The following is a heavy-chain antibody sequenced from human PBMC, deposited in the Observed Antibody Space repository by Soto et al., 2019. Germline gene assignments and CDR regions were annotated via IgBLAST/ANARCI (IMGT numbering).Heavy chain of an antibody. D-gene: IGHD1-26*01. V-gene: IGHV3-21*01. J-gene: IGHJ4*02. CDR2: ISSSSSYI. Sequence: EAQLVESGGGLVKPGGSLRLSCAASGFTFSSYSMNWVRQAPGKGLEWVSSISSSSSYIYYADSVKGRFTISRDNAKNSLYLQMNSLRAEDTAVYYCARDRGGSYFPSPADYWGQGTLVTVSS. CDR3: ARDRGGSYFPSPADY. CDR1: GFTFSSYS.